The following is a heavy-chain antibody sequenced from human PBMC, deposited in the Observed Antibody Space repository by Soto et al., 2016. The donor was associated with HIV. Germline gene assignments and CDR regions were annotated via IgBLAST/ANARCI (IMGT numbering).Heavy chain of an antibody. Sequence: EVQLLESGGGLVQPGGSLRLSCVVSGFTFNSYAMTWVRQAPGRGLEWVSTISGSGASTYYADSVKGRFTISRDNSRDTLYLQVNTLRAEDTGVYYCAKDMFTDTSMVTLDEASGYWGQGSLVTVSS. CDR3: AKDMFTDTSMVTLDEASGY. CDR2: ISGSGAST. J-gene: IGHJ4*02. V-gene: IGHV3-23*01. CDR1: GFTFNSYA. D-gene: IGHD5-18*01.